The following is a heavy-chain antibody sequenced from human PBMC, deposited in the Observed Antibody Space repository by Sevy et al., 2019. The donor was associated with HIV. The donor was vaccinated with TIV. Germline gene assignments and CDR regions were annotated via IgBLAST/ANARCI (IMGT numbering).Heavy chain of an antibody. Sequence: SETLSLTCTVSGASISSYYWNWIRQPPGKGLEWIGYSDYSGSTNYNTSLKSRVTISLDTSKNQVSLRMSTVTTADTAVYYCARGGARDGYNFPDSWGQGILVTVSS. CDR3: ARGGARDGYNFPDS. V-gene: IGHV4-59*01. D-gene: IGHD1-1*01. CDR2: SDYSGST. CDR1: GASISSYY. J-gene: IGHJ4*02.